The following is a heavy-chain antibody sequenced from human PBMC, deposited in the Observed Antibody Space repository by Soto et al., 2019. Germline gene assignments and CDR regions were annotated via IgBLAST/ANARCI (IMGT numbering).Heavy chain of an antibody. CDR1: GYSFSDFG. J-gene: IGHJ4*02. D-gene: IGHD4-17*01. CDR3: ARSDYYEDTGTFDY. V-gene: IGHV1-18*04. Sequence: ASVKVSCKASGYSFSDFGITWVRQAPGQGLEWMGWISGKNGNTNYAQKVPGRVTLTADTSTSTAYMEMRALTSDDTATYYCARSDYYEDTGTFDYWGQGTPVTVSS. CDR2: ISGKNGNT.